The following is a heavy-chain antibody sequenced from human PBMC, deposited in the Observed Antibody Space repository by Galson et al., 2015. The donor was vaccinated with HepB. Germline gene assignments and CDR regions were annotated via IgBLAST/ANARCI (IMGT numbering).Heavy chain of an antibody. CDR1: EFTFSTYA. V-gene: IGHV3-23*01. CDR2: ITGSGDST. D-gene: IGHD6-13*01. CDR3: ATTLFIAAAGTDIGDAFDI. Sequence: SLRLSCAVSEFTFSTYAMSWVRQAPGKGLEWVSAITGSGDSTSYYADSVKGRFTISRDNSKNTLYLQMNSLRAEDTAVYYCATTLFIAAAGTDIGDAFDIWGQGTMVTVSS. J-gene: IGHJ3*02.